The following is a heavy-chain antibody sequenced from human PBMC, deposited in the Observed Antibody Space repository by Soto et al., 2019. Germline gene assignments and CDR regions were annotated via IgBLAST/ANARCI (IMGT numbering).Heavy chain of an antibody. CDR1: GFTFSSYS. CDR2: ISSSSSYI. J-gene: IGHJ4*02. Sequence: GGSLRLSCAASGFTFSSYSMNWVRQAPGKGLEWVSSISSSSSYIYYADSVKGRFTISRDNAKNSLYLQMNSLRAEDTAVYYCASVGEKGYFDYWGQGTLDTVSS. CDR3: ASVGEKGYFDY. V-gene: IGHV3-21*01. D-gene: IGHD3-10*01.